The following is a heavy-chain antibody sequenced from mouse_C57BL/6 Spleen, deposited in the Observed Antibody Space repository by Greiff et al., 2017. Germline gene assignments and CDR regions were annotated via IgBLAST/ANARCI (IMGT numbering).Heavy chain of an antibody. CDR1: GYSITSGYD. Sequence: EVQGVESGPGMVKPSQSLSLTCTVTGYSITSGYDWHWIRHFPGNKLEWMGYISYSGSTNYNPSLKSRISITHDTSKNHFFLKLNSVTTEDTATYYCAREGNSYAMDYWGQGTSVTVSS. V-gene: IGHV3-1*01. CDR3: AREGNSYAMDY. D-gene: IGHD2-1*01. CDR2: ISYSGST. J-gene: IGHJ4*01.